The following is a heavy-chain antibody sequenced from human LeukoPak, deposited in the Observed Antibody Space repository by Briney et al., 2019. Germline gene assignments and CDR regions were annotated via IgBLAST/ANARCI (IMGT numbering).Heavy chain of an antibody. CDR2: INTYNGNT. CDR1: GYTFSSYG. V-gene: IGHV1-18*01. CDR3: ARGFDWNPYNWFDP. J-gene: IGHJ5*02. D-gene: IGHD1-1*01. Sequence: GASVKVSCKASGYTFSSYGISWVRQAPGQGLEWMGWINTYNGNTNYAQKLQDRVTMTTDTSTSTAYMELRSLRSDDTAVYYCARGFDWNPYNWFDPWGQGTLVTVSS.